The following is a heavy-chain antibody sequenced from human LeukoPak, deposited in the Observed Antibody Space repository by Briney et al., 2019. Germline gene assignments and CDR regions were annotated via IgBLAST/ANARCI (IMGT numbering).Heavy chain of an antibody. J-gene: IGHJ3*02. D-gene: IGHD1-26*01. CDR3: AKDFSVWGSYPAFDI. CDR1: GFTFSSYA. V-gene: IGHV3-23*01. Sequence: GGSLRLSCAASGFTFSSYAMSWVRQAPGKGLEWVSAISGSGGTTYYADSVKGRFTISRDNSKDTLYLQMNSLRAEDTAVYYCAKDFSVWGSYPAFDIWGQGTMVTVSS. CDR2: ISGSGGTT.